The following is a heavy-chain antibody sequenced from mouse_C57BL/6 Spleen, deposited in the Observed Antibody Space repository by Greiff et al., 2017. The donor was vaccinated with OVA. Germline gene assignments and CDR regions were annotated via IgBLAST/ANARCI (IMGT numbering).Heavy chain of an antibody. CDR2: FHPYNDDT. CDR3: ARGGLLRDWYFDV. D-gene: IGHD1-1*01. V-gene: IGHV1-47*01. Sequence: VQLQESGAELVKPGASVKMSCKASGYTFTTYPIEWMKQNHGKSLEWIGNFHPYNDDTKYNEKFKGKATLTVEKSSSTVYLELSRLTSDDSAVYYCARGGLLRDWYFDVWGTGTTVTVSS. J-gene: IGHJ1*03. CDR1: GYTFTTYP.